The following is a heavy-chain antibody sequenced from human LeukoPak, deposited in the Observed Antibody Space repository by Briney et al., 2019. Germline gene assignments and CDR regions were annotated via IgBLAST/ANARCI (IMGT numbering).Heavy chain of an antibody. CDR3: ARARSTNYYGSGSHQGYFDY. J-gene: IGHJ4*02. Sequence: ASVKVSCKASGYTFTSYAMHWVRQAPGQRLEWMGWINAGNGNTKYSQKFQGRVTITRDTSASTAYMELSSLRSEDTAVYYCARARSTNYYGSGSHQGYFDYWGQGTLSPSPQ. V-gene: IGHV1-3*01. CDR2: INAGNGNT. D-gene: IGHD3-10*01. CDR1: GYTFTSYA.